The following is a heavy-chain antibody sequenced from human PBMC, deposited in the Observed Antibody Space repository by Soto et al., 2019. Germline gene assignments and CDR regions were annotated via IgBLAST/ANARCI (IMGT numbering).Heavy chain of an antibody. Sequence: GGSLRLSCAASGFTFSSYAIHWGRQAPGKGLEWVAVISYDGSNKYYADSVKGRFTISRDNSKNTLYLQMNSLRAEDTAVYYCARDLGEIYCSGGSCPLQYYYYGMDVWGQGTTVTVSS. D-gene: IGHD2-15*01. V-gene: IGHV3-30-3*01. CDR3: ARDLGEIYCSGGSCPLQYYYYGMDV. CDR2: ISYDGSNK. J-gene: IGHJ6*02. CDR1: GFTFSSYA.